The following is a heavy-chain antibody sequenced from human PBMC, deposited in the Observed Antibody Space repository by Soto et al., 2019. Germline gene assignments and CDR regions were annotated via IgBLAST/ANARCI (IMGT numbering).Heavy chain of an antibody. CDR2: IYHSGST. CDR3: AVGYCGSASCSREYFQH. J-gene: IGHJ1*01. D-gene: IGHD2-2*01. CDR1: GYSISSGYY. Sequence: KTSETLSLTCAVSGYSISSGYYWAWIRQPPGKGLEWIGTIYHSGSTFHNPSLKSRVTISVDTSKNQFSLKLRSVTAADTAVYYCAVGYCGSASCSREYFQHWGQGTLVTVSS. V-gene: IGHV4-38-2*01.